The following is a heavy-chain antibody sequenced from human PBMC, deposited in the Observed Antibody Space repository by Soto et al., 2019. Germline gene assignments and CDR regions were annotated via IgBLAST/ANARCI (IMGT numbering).Heavy chain of an antibody. J-gene: IGHJ4*02. Sequence: ASVKVSCKVSGYTLTELSMHWVRQAPGKGLEWMGGFDPEDGETIYAQKFQGRVTMTEDTSTDTAYMELSSLRSEDTAVYYCATDLPTLRYCSGGSCYPNFDYWGQGTLVTVSS. D-gene: IGHD2-15*01. CDR1: GYTLTELS. V-gene: IGHV1-24*01. CDR2: FDPEDGET. CDR3: ATDLPTLRYCSGGSCYPNFDY.